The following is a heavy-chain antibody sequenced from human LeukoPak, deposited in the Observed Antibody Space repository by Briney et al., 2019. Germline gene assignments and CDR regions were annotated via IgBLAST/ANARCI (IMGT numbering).Heavy chain of an antibody. CDR1: GFTFSSYA. J-gene: IGHJ5*02. CDR3: AKDALWFGELLVNWFDP. D-gene: IGHD3-10*01. CDR2: ISGSGGGT. Sequence: PGGSLRLSCAASGFTFSSYAMSWVRQAPGKGLEWVSAISGSGGGTYYADSVKGRFTISRDNSKNTLYLQMNSLRAEDTAVYYCAKDALWFGELLVNWFDPWGEGTLVTVSS. V-gene: IGHV3-23*01.